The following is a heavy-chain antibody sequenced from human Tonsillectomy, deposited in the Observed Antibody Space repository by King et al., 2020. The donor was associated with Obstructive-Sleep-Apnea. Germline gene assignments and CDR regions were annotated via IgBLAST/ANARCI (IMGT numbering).Heavy chain of an antibody. CDR1: GGSLSSNSY. D-gene: IGHD5-18*01. CDR2: IYFSGGP. V-gene: IGHV4-39*07. Sequence: QLQESGPGLGKPSETLSLTCTVSGGSLSSNSYLGRIRQPPGKGLEGICPIYFSGGPYYKPSLKSPVTISVDTSKNQFSLELNSVTAADTAVYYCARADRDIAMGLFDYWGQGTLVTVSS. CDR3: ARADRDIAMGLFDY. J-gene: IGHJ4*02.